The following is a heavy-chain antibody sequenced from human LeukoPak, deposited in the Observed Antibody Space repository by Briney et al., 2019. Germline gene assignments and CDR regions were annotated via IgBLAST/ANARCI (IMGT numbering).Heavy chain of an antibody. CDR1: GGSTSSSSYY. J-gene: IGHJ4*02. Sequence: SETLSLTCTVSGGSTSSSSYYWGWIRQPPGKGLEWIGSIYYSGSTYYNPSLKSRVTISVDTSKNQFSLKLSSVTAADTAVYYCARIYGSGSYYSDYWGQGTLVTVSS. CDR2: IYYSGST. CDR3: ARIYGSGSYYSDY. D-gene: IGHD3-10*01. V-gene: IGHV4-39*01.